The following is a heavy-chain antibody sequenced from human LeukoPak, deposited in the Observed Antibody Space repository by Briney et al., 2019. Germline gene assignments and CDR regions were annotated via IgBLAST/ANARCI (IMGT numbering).Heavy chain of an antibody. CDR1: GYTFTSYG. Sequence: ASVKVSCTASGYTFTSYGISWVRQAPGQGLEWMGWISAYNGNTNYAQKLQGRVTMTTDTSTSTAYMELRSLRSDDTAVYYCARGYCSGGSCFLFDYWGQGTLVTVSS. D-gene: IGHD2-15*01. CDR2: ISAYNGNT. J-gene: IGHJ4*02. V-gene: IGHV1-18*01. CDR3: ARGYCSGGSCFLFDY.